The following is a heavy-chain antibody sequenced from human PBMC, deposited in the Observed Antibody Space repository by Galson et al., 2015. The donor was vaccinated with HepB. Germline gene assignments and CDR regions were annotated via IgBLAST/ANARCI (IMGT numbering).Heavy chain of an antibody. J-gene: IGHJ3*02. D-gene: IGHD1-26*01. CDR2: ISWNSGSI. CDR1: GFTFSSYG. Sequence: SLRLSCAAPGFTFSSYGMHWVRQAPGKGLGWVSGISWNSGSIGYADSVKGRFTISRDNAKNSLYLQMNSLRAEDTALYYCEKDEKWDPIGGVFDIWGQGTMVTVSS. CDR3: EKDEKWDPIGGVFDI. V-gene: IGHV3-9*01.